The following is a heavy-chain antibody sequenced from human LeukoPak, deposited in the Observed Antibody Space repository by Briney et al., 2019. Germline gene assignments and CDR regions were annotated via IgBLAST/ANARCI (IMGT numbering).Heavy chain of an antibody. CDR1: GGSFSGYY. J-gene: IGHJ6*03. D-gene: IGHD3-22*01. CDR3: AVGYDSSGYYSSGYYYYYMDV. V-gene: IGHV4-34*01. Sequence: SETLSLTCAVYGGSFSGYYWSWIRQPPGKGLEWIGEINHSGSTNYNPSLKSRVTISVDTSKNQFSLKLSSVTAADTAVYYCAVGYDSSGYYSSGYYYYYMDVWGKGTTDTVSS. CDR2: INHSGST.